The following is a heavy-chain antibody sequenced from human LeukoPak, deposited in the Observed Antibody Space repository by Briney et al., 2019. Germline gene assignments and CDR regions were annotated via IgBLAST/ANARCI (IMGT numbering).Heavy chain of an antibody. J-gene: IGHJ4*02. CDR2: INIDGSSS. D-gene: IGHD6-13*01. CDR1: GFTFSSSW. Sequence: GGSLRLSCAASGFTFSSSWMHWVRRAPGRGLVWVSQINIDGSSSNYADSVKGRFTISRDNSKNTLYVQMNSLRAEDTAVYYCAKEVIAAGGNFEYWGQGTLVTVSS. CDR3: AKEVIAAGGNFEY. V-gene: IGHV3-74*01.